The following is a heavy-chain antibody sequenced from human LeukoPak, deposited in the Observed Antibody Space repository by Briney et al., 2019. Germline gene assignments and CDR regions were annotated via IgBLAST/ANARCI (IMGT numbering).Heavy chain of an antibody. CDR2: IIPIFGTA. CDR1: GGTFSSYA. Sequence: ASVKVSCKASGGTFSSYAISWVRQAPGQGLEWMGGIIPIFGTANYAHKFQGRVTITADESTSTAYMELSSLRSEDTAVYYCARERTGTTVVLDYWGQGTLVTVSS. J-gene: IGHJ4*02. CDR3: ARERTGTTVVLDY. D-gene: IGHD1-1*01. V-gene: IGHV1-69*13.